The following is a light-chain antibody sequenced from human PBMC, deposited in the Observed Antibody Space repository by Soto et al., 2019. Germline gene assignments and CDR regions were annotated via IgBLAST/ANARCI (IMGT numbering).Light chain of an antibody. CDR1: QSVSSSY. J-gene: IGKJ2*01. CDR3: QQYDSSPYT. Sequence: DIVLTQSPGTLSLSPGERATLSCRASQSVSSSYLGWYQQKPGQAPMLLIYGASSRATGIPDRFSGSGSGTDFTLTISRLEPEDFAMYYCQQYDSSPYTFGQGTKLEIK. V-gene: IGKV3-20*01. CDR2: GAS.